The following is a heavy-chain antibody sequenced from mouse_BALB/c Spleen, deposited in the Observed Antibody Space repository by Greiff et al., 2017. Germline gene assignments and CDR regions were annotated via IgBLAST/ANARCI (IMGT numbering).Heavy chain of an antibody. V-gene: IGHV5-17*02. CDR1: GFTFSSFG. J-gene: IGHJ3*01. Sequence: EVQLVESGGGLVQPGGSRKLSCAASGFTFSSFGMHWVRQAPEKGLEWVAYISSGSSTIYYADTVKGRFTISRDNPKNTLFLQMTSLRSEDTAMYYCASCLTRAWFAYWGQGTLVTVSA. CDR3: ASCLTRAWFAY. D-gene: IGHD3-1*01. CDR2: ISSGSSTI.